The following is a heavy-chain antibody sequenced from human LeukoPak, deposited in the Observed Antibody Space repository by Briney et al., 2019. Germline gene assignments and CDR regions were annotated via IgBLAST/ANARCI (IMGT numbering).Heavy chain of an antibody. CDR3: ARATLEPAGTGAFDI. D-gene: IGHD6-19*01. CDR1: GFTFKNYA. Sequence: GGSLRLSCTTSGFTFKNYAMTWGRQAPGKGLEWVSAIYPHGDPHYADSVKGRFTISRDNSKNSLYMQMETLRAEDTALYYCARATLEPAGTGAFDIWGPGTVVTVSS. J-gene: IGHJ3*02. V-gene: IGHV3-23*01. CDR2: IYPHGDP.